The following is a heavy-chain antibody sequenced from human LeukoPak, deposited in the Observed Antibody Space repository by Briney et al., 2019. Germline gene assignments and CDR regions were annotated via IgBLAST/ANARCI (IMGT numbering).Heavy chain of an antibody. CDR2: ISSSSSYT. Sequence: GGSLRLSCAASGFTFSDYYMSWIRQAPGKGLEWVSYISSSSSYTNYADSVKGRFTISRDNAKNSLYLQMNSLRAEDTAVYYCAKAPHYSNYGPYYYGMDVWGQGTTVTVSS. D-gene: IGHD4-11*01. V-gene: IGHV3-11*06. J-gene: IGHJ6*02. CDR3: AKAPHYSNYGPYYYGMDV. CDR1: GFTFSDYY.